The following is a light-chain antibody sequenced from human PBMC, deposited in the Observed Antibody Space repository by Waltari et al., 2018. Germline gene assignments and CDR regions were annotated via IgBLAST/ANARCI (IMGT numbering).Light chain of an antibody. CDR3: HHYNTWPPDT. V-gene: IGKV3-15*01. Sequence: EIVMTQSPATLYVSPGERATLSCRASQTVNANLAWYQRTPGQAPRLLIYDASKRATGIPARFSGSGSGTDFTLTISSLQSEDFGIYYCHHYNTWPPDTFGQGTKLDNK. CDR1: QTVNAN. CDR2: DAS. J-gene: IGKJ2*01.